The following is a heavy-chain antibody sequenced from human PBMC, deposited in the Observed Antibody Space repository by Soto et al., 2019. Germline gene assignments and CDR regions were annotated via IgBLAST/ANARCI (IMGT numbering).Heavy chain of an antibody. V-gene: IGHV3-15*07. CDR2: IKSKTDGGTT. CDR3: IGGGYYYDPKVPDY. D-gene: IGHD3-22*01. J-gene: IGHJ4*02. Sequence: GKGLEWVGRIKSKTDGGTTDYAAPVKGRFTISRDDSKNTLYLQMNSLKTEDSAVYYCIGGGYYYDPKVPDYWGQGSRVTVFS.